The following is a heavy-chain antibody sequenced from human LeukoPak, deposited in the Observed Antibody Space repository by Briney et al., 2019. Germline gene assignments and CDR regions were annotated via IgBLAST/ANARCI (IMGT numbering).Heavy chain of an antibody. CDR3: AKEQNSKGFFDY. J-gene: IGHJ4*02. V-gene: IGHV3-23*01. Sequence: GGSLRLSCAASGFTFSTYAMSWVRQAPGKGLEWVSTISGSGAGTYYADSVKGRFTISRDNSKNTLYLQMNSLRAEDRAVYYCAKEQNSKGFFDYWGQGTLVTVSS. CDR2: ISGSGAGT. D-gene: IGHD4-23*01. CDR1: GFTFSTYA.